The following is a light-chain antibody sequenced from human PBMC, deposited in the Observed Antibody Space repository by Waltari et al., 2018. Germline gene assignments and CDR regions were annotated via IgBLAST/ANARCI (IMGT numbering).Light chain of an antibody. Sequence: QSALTQPASVSGSPEQSITISCTGTSSDIGGDNFVSWYQQHPGNAPKLILFDVSDRPSGGSNRFAGSKSGNSASLTISGLQAEDEADCYCSSYTRSSSYVFGTGTKVTVL. CDR3: SSYTRSSSYV. J-gene: IGLJ1*01. CDR1: SSDIGGDNF. V-gene: IGLV2-14*01. CDR2: DVS.